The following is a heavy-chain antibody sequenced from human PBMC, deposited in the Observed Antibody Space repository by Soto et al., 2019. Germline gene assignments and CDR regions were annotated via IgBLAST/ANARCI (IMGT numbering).Heavy chain of an antibody. D-gene: IGHD1-26*01. CDR2: IIPTFGTP. Sequence: QVQLVQSGTVVQRRGSSVKVSCQASGGTFSSHGMAWVRQAPGQGLEWMGGIIPTFGTPTYAPKFQGRVTITADKSTKTAYMEPSSLRTEDTGVYYCASERSAQYFDFWGQGTLITVSS. CDR1: GGTFSSHG. J-gene: IGHJ4*02. V-gene: IGHV1-69*06. CDR3: ASERSAQYFDF.